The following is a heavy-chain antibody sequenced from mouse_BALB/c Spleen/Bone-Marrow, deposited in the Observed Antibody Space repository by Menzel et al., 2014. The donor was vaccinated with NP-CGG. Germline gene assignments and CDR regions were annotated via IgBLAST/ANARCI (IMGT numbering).Heavy chain of an antibody. V-gene: IGHV1-66*01. D-gene: IGHD2-1*01. J-gene: IGHJ4*01. CDR3: ARHGNLRNYYAVDY. Sequence: QVQLQQSGPELVKPGASVKISCKASGYSFTSYYIHWVKQRPGQGLEWIGWILPGCGNTKYNEKFKGKATLTADTSSSTAYMQLSSLTSEDSAVYFCARHGNLRNYYAVDYWGQGTSVTVSS. CDR1: GYSFTSYY. CDR2: ILPGCGNT.